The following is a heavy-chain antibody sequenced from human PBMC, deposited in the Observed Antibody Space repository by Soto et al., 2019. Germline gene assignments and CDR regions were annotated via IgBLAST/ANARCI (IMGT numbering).Heavy chain of an antibody. CDR2: IYYSGST. D-gene: IGHD3-22*01. V-gene: IGHV4-61*01. CDR3: ARAVQSMRSITMIVVVPDDFDI. CDR1: GGSVRSGSYY. J-gene: IGHJ3*02. Sequence: SETLSLTCTVSGGSVRSGSYYWSWIRQPPGKGLEWIGYIYYSGSTNYNPSLKSRVTISVDTSKNQFSLKLSSVTAADTAVYYCARAVQSMRSITMIVVVPDDFDIWGQGTMVTVSS.